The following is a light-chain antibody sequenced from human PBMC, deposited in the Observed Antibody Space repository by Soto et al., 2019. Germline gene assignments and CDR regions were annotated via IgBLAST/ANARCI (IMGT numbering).Light chain of an antibody. Sequence: QSVLTQPASVSGSPGQSVTISCSGSSSDVGAYNYVSWYQRHPGKAPKLMIYDVTNRPSGVSDRFSGSKSGNTASLTISGLQAEDEADYFCSSYTGNSTGVFGGGTKVTVL. CDR2: DVT. V-gene: IGLV2-14*01. CDR1: SSDVGAYNY. CDR3: SSYTGNSTGV. J-gene: IGLJ3*02.